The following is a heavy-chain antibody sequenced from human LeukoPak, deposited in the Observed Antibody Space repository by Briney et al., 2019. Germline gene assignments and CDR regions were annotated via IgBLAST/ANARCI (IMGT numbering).Heavy chain of an antibody. D-gene: IGHD3-10*01. V-gene: IGHV4-59*12. CDR1: GGSISSYY. J-gene: IGHJ4*02. CDR2: IYYSGST. Sequence: SETLSLTCTVSGGSISSYYWSWIRQPPGKGLEWIGYIYYSGSTYYNPSLKSRVTISVDTSKNQFSLKLSSVTAADTAVYYCARVDWFGEFNFDYWGQGTLVTVSS. CDR3: ARVDWFGEFNFDY.